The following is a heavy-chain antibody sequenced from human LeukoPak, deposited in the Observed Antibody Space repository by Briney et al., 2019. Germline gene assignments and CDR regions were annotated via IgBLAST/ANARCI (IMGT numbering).Heavy chain of an antibody. V-gene: IGHV3-74*01. Sequence: GGSLRLSCAASGYTLSTYWMHWVRQAPGKGLVWVSRINSDESSTTYADSVKGRFTISRDNAKNTLYLQMNSLRAEDTAVYYCAKSRRAYCSGGSCFGLWDYWGQGTLVTVSS. CDR2: INSDESST. D-gene: IGHD2-15*01. CDR1: GYTLSTYW. CDR3: AKSRRAYCSGGSCFGLWDY. J-gene: IGHJ4*02.